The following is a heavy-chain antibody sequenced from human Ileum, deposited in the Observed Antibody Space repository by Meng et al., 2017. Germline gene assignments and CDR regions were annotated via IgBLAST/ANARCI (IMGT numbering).Heavy chain of an antibody. CDR2: MNPDSGNT. D-gene: IGHD4-23*01. V-gene: IGHV1-8*01. J-gene: IGHJ5*02. CDR1: GYTFTSYD. CDR3: ARDYGGNSGWFDP. Sequence: QGQLVQSGAEVKKPGASVKVSCKASGYTFTSYDINWVRQASGQGLEWLGWMNPDSGNTGYAQKFQGRVTITRDTSRTTAYMELSSLRSEDTAVYYCARDYGGNSGWFDPWGQGTLVTVPS.